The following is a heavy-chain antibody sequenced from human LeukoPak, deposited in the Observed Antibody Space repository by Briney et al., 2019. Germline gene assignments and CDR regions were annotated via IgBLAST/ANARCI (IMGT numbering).Heavy chain of an antibody. D-gene: IGHD3-16*01. J-gene: IGHJ4*02. CDR1: GLTVSSNY. CDR3: ARDGGGSWSFDY. CDR2: IYSGGST. V-gene: IGHV3-53*01. Sequence: GGSLRLSCAASGLTVSSNYMSWVRQAPGKGLEWVSVIYSGGSTYYADSVKGRFTISRDNSKNTLYLQMNSLRAEDTAVYYCARDGGGSWSFDYWGQGTLVTVSS.